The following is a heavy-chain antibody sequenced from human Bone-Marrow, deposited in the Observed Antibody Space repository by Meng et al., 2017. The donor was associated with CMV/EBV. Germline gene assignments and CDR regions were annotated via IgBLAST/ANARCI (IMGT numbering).Heavy chain of an antibody. CDR1: GYTFIGYY. CDR2: INPNGGGT. CDR3: ASRGAFDI. Sequence: ASVKVSCKASGYTFIGYYIHWVRQAPGQRLEWMGWINPNGGGTNYAQKFQGRVTMTRDTSISTAYMELSRLRSDDTAVYYCASRGAFDIWGQGTMVTVSS. J-gene: IGHJ3*02. V-gene: IGHV1-2*02.